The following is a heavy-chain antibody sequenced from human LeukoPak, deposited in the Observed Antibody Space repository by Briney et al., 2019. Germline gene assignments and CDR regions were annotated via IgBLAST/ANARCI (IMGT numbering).Heavy chain of an antibody. Sequence: PSETLSLTCAVYGGSFSGFYCRWIRQPPGKGLVGRGEIYHSGSTNYTPSLKSRVTISVDTSKTPFSLKLSSVTAADTAVYYCARGGILQHLYGMDVWGQGTTVTVSS. D-gene: IGHD5-18*01. J-gene: IGHJ6*02. CDR3: ARGGILQHLYGMDV. CDR1: GGSFSGFY. CDR2: IYHSGST. V-gene: IGHV4-34*01.